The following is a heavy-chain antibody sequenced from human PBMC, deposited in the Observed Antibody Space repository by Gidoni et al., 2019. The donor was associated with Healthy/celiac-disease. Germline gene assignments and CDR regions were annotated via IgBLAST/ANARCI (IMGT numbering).Heavy chain of an antibody. J-gene: IGHJ4*02. CDR1: GFTFSSYW. Sequence: EVQLVESGGGLVQPGGSLRLSCAASGFTFSSYWMSWVRQAPGKGLEWVANIKQDGSEKYYVDSVKGRFTISRDNAKNSLYLQMNSLRAEDTAVYYCASSGFLLEFIFDYWGQGTLVTVSS. V-gene: IGHV3-7*01. CDR2: IKQDGSEK. D-gene: IGHD1-26*01. CDR3: ASSGFLLEFIFDY.